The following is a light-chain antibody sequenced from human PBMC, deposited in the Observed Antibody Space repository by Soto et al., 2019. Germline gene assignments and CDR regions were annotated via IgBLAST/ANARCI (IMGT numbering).Light chain of an antibody. CDR1: QSVSSSY. Sequence: EIVLTQSPGTLSLSAGERATLSCRASQSVSSSYLAWYQQKPGQAPRLLIYGASSRATGIPDRFSGSGSGTDFTLTISRLEPEDFAVYNCQQYGRSPLVTFGQGTRLEIK. J-gene: IGKJ5*01. CDR3: QQYGRSPLVT. V-gene: IGKV3-20*01. CDR2: GAS.